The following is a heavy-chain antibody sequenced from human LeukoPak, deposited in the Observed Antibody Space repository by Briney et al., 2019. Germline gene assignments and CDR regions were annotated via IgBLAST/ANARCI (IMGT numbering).Heavy chain of an antibody. V-gene: IGHV4-34*01. J-gene: IGHJ4*02. CDR2: INHSGST. CDR3: ARGRTDFWSGRQGYYFDY. D-gene: IGHD3-3*01. Sequence: SETLSLTCAVYGGSFSGYYWSWIRQPPGKGLEWIGEINHSGSTNYNPSLKSRVTISVDTSKNQFSLKLSSVTAADTAVYYCARGRTDFWSGRQGYYFDYWGQGTLVTVSS. CDR1: GGSFSGYY.